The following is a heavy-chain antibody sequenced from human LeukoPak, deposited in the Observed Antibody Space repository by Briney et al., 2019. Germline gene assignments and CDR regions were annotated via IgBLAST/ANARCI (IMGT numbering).Heavy chain of an antibody. J-gene: IGHJ4*02. Sequence: GASVKVSCKASGGTFSSYAISWVRQAPGQGLEWMGRIIPIFGTANYAQKYQGRVTITTDESTSTAYMELSSLRSEDTAVYYCARDLGGSSGYWGQGTLVTVSS. CDR1: GGTFSSYA. CDR2: IIPIFGTA. V-gene: IGHV1-69*05. CDR3: ARDLGGSSGY. D-gene: IGHD2-15*01.